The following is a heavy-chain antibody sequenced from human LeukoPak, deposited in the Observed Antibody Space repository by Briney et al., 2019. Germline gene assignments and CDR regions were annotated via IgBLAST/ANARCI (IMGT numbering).Heavy chain of an antibody. V-gene: IGHV3-53*01. CDR1: GFTVSSNY. CDR2: IYSGGST. CDR3: ARESLYCSSTSCYYFDY. Sequence: TGGSLRLSCAASGFTVSSNYMSWVRQAPGKGLEWVSVIYSGGSTYYADSVKGRFTISRDNSKNTLYLQMNSLRAEDTAVYYCARESLYCSSTSCYYFDYWGQGTLVTVSS. D-gene: IGHD2-2*01. J-gene: IGHJ4*02.